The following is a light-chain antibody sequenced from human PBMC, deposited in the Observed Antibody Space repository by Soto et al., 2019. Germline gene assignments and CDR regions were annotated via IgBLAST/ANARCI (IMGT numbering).Light chain of an antibody. CDR3: AAWDDSLSGHVV. V-gene: IGLV1-47*01. Sequence: QSVLTQPPSASGTPGQRVTISCSGSSSNIGSNYVYWYQQFPGTAPKLLIYRNNQRPSGVPDRFSGSQSGTSASLAIRGLRSEDEADYYCAAWDDSLSGHVVFGGGTKLTVL. J-gene: IGLJ2*01. CDR2: RNN. CDR1: SSNIGSNY.